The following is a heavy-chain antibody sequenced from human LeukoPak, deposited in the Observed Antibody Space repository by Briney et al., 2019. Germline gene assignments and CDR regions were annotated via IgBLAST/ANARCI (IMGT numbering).Heavy chain of an antibody. CDR2: IYTTGNT. Sequence: TLSLTCTESGGSISSDDYYWNWIRQPAGRGLEWIGRIYTTGNTMYNPSLESRVSMSMDTSKNQVSLKVKSVTAADTAVYYCARGGTLFTFFDSWGQGTLVTVSS. CDR3: ARGGTLFTFFDS. D-gene: IGHD2/OR15-2a*01. J-gene: IGHJ4*02. CDR1: GGSISSDDYY. V-gene: IGHV4-61*02.